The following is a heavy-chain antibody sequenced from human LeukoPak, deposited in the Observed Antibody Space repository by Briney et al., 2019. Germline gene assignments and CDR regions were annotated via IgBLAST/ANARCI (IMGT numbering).Heavy chain of an antibody. J-gene: IGHJ4*02. CDR1: GFTFSSYA. CDR3: TKDGAKGDYH. Sequence: GGSLRLSCAASGFTFSSYAMNWVRQAPGKGLEWVSTISGSGASTSYADSVKGRFAISRDNSKNTLYLQMNNLRAEDTAIYYCTKDGAKGDYHWGQGTLVTVSS. D-gene: IGHD4/OR15-4a*01. V-gene: IGHV3-23*01. CDR2: ISGSGAST.